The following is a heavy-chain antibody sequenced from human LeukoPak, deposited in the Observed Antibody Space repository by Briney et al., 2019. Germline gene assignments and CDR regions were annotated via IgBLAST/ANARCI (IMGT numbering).Heavy chain of an antibody. V-gene: IGHV7-4-1*02. D-gene: IGHD4-17*01. CDR2: INTNIGNP. Sequence: GASVKVSCKASGYTFTSYAMNWVRQAPGQGLEWMGWINTNIGNPTYAQGFTGRFVLSLDTSVSTAYLQISSLKAEDTAVYYCARGSNDYGDSTFDYWGQGTLVTVSS. CDR3: ARGSNDYGDSTFDY. J-gene: IGHJ4*02. CDR1: GYTFTSYA.